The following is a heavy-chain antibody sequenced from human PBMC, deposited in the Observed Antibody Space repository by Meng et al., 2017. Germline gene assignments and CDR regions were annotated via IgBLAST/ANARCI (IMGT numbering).Heavy chain of an antibody. CDR1: GYTFPDYW. Sequence: QVQVVQSWAGVKKPGASAKVSCKASGYTFPDYWLHWVRRAPGQGLEWMGRINPKSGDTHYAQRFQGRVTMTGDTSISTAYMELSGLRSDDTAMYYCARDEDISAAGKLFGDYWGQGTLVTVSS. J-gene: IGHJ4*02. CDR2: INPKSGDT. V-gene: IGHV1-2*06. CDR3: ARDEDISAAGKLFGDY. D-gene: IGHD6-13*01.